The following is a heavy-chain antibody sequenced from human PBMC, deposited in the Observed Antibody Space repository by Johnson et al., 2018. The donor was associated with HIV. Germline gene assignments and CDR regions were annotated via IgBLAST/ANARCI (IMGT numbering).Heavy chain of an antibody. V-gene: IGHV3-23*04. Sequence: VQLVESGGGVVQPGRSLRLSCAASGFTFSSYAMSWVRQAPGKGLEWVSAISGSGGSTYYADSVKGRFTISRDNSKNTLYLQMNSLRAEDTAVYYCARSWELGETAFDIWGQGTMVTVSS. J-gene: IGHJ3*02. CDR3: ARSWELGETAFDI. CDR2: ISGSGGST. D-gene: IGHD1-26*01. CDR1: GFTFSSYA.